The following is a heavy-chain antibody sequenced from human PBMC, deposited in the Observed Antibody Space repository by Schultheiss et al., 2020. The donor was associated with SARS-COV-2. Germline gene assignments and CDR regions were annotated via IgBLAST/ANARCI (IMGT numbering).Heavy chain of an antibody. V-gene: IGHV1-2*04. CDR2: INPNSGGT. CDR3: ARGWSYPNDHHGMDV. CDR1: GYTFTDYY. J-gene: IGHJ6*02. Sequence: ASVKVSCKASGYTFTDYYIHWVRQAPGQGLEWMGWINPNSGGTNYAQKFQGWVTMTRDTSISTGYMELSRLRSDDTAVYYCARGWSYPNDHHGMDVWGQGTTVTVSS. D-gene: IGHD3-10*01.